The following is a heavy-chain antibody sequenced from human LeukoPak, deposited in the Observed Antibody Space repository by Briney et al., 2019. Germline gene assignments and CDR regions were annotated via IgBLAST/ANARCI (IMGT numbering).Heavy chain of an antibody. CDR1: GFIFDDYT. CDR2: ISWDGGST. CDR3: AKDISDYGGNGGIDY. D-gene: IGHD4-23*01. V-gene: IGHV3-43*01. J-gene: IGHJ4*02. Sequence: PGGSLRLSCAASGFIFDDYTMHWVRQAAGKGLEWVSLISWDGGSTYYADSMKGRFTISRDNSKNSLYLQMNSLRTEDTALYYCAKDISDYGGNGGIDYWGQGTLVTVSS.